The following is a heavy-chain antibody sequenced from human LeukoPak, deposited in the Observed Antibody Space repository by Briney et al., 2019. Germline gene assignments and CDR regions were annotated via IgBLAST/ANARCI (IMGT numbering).Heavy chain of an antibody. CDR3: ARLRNVDY. D-gene: IGHD1-1*01. J-gene: IGHJ4*02. Sequence: GGSLRLSCAASGFTFSSYEMNWVRQAPGKGLEWVASINQNGGEGYYVDSVKGRFTISRDNAENSLYLQMNSLRTEDTALYYCARLRNVDYWGQGTLVTVSS. V-gene: IGHV3-7*02. CDR1: GFTFSSYE. CDR2: INQNGGEG.